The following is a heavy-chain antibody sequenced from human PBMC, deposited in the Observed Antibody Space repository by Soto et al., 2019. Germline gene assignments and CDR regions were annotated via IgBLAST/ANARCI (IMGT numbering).Heavy chain of an antibody. CDR2: ISWNSGRV. CDR1: GFKFEDYA. J-gene: IGHJ5*01. CDR3: AKAPHYYDSGSFDQPPLS. V-gene: IGHV3-9*01. D-gene: IGHD3-22*01. Sequence: EVHLVESGGGLVRPGRSLRLSCAASGFKFEDYAMHWVRQGPGKGLEWVSGISWNSGRVGYADSVKGRFIISRDNAKNYLFLQMNSLRADDTALYYCAKAPHYYDSGSFDQPPLSCGHGTLVTVSS.